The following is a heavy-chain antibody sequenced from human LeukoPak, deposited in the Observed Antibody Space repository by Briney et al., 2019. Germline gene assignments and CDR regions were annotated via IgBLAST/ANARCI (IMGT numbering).Heavy chain of an antibody. V-gene: IGHV3-48*01. D-gene: IGHD3-9*01. Sequence: GGSLRLSCAASGFTFSSYSMNWVRQAPGKGLEWVSYISSSSSTIYYADSVKGRFTISRDNAKNSLYLQMNSLRAEGTAVYYCARDLTGYARYFDYWGQGTLVTVSS. CDR2: ISSSSSTI. J-gene: IGHJ4*02. CDR1: GFTFSSYS. CDR3: ARDLTGYARYFDY.